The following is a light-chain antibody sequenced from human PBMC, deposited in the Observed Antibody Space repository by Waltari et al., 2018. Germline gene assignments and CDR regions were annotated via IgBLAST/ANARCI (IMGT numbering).Light chain of an antibody. Sequence: SYVLTQPPSVSVAPGQTARITCRGNNIGSIKVYRYQQRPGQAPMLVIYYDTDRPSGIPERFSGSNSGNTATLIISRVEAGDEADYYCQVWDTSTDQVIFGGGTKLTVL. J-gene: IGLJ2*01. CDR3: QVWDTSTDQVI. V-gene: IGLV3-21*01. CDR2: YDT. CDR1: NIGSIK.